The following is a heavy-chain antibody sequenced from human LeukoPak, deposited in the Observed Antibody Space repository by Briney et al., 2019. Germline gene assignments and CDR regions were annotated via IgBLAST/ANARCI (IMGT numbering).Heavy chain of an antibody. CDR1: GLTFSSYG. Sequence: QPGRSLRLSCAVSGLTFSSYGMHWVRQAPGKGLEWVAVISYDGSNKYYADSVKGRFTISRDNSKNTLYLQMNSLRAEDTAVYYCAKDGEGPESYFDYWGQGTLVTVSS. J-gene: IGHJ4*02. D-gene: IGHD3-10*01. CDR2: ISYDGSNK. CDR3: AKDGEGPESYFDY. V-gene: IGHV3-30*18.